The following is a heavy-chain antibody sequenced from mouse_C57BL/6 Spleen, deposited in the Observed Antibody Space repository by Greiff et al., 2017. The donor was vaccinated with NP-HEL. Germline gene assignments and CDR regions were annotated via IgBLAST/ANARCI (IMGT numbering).Heavy chain of an antibody. CDR3: TREGEATVVAERFAY. Sequence: EVNVVESGEGLVKPGGSLKLSCAASGFTFSSYAMSWVRQTPEKRLEWVAYISSGGDYIYYADTVKGRFTISRDNARNTLYLQMSSLKSEDTAMYYCTREGEATVVAERFAYWGQGTLVTVSA. J-gene: IGHJ3*01. CDR2: ISSGGDYI. V-gene: IGHV5-9-1*02. D-gene: IGHD1-1*01. CDR1: GFTFSSYA.